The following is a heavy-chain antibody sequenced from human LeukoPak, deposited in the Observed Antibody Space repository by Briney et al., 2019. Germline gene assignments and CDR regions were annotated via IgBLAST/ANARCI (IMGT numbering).Heavy chain of an antibody. Sequence: GASVTVSCTASGYTFAGYYMHWVRQAPGQGLEWMGWINPNSGGTNYAQKFQGRVTMTRDTSISTAYMELSRLRSDDTAVYYCARGFGRRVGPYWGQGTLVTVSS. CDR3: ARGFGRRVGPY. CDR2: INPNSGGT. J-gene: IGHJ4*02. CDR1: GYTFAGYY. V-gene: IGHV1-2*02. D-gene: IGHD3/OR15-3a*01.